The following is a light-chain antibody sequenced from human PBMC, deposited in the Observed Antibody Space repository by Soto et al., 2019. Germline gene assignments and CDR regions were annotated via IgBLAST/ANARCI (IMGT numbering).Light chain of an antibody. V-gene: IGKV3-20*01. Sequence: EIVLTQSPGTLSLSPGERATLSCRASQSVSSNYLAWYQQKPGQAPRLLIYGASSRATGIPDRFSGSGSGTDCTLTISRLEPEDFAVYYCQQYGTSLFTFGPGTTVDIK. J-gene: IGKJ3*01. CDR1: QSVSSNY. CDR3: QQYGTSLFT. CDR2: GAS.